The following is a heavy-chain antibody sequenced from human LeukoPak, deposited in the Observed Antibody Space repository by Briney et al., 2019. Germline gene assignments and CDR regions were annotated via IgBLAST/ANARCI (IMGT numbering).Heavy chain of an antibody. Sequence: GGSLRLSCSASGSTFSSYAMSWVRRAPGKGLEWVAVISYDGSNKYYADSVKGRFTISRDNSKNTLYLQMNSLRAEDTAVYYCAKVYPPDYGDPYYFDYWGQGTLVTVSS. CDR1: GSTFSSYA. CDR2: ISYDGSNK. J-gene: IGHJ4*02. D-gene: IGHD4-17*01. CDR3: AKVYPPDYGDPYYFDY. V-gene: IGHV3-30*18.